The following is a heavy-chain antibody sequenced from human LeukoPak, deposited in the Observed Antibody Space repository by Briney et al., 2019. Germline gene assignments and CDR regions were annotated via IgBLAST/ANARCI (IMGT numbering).Heavy chain of an antibody. Sequence: GSLRLSCAASGFTFSSYGMHWVRQAPGKGLEWVAVIWYDGSNKYYADSVKGRFTISRDNSKNTLYLQMNSLRAEDTAVYYCARESAYGSGSYDDLDYWGQGTLVTVSS. D-gene: IGHD3-10*01. V-gene: IGHV3-33*01. CDR3: ARESAYGSGSYDDLDY. CDR2: IWYDGSNK. CDR1: GFTFSSYG. J-gene: IGHJ4*02.